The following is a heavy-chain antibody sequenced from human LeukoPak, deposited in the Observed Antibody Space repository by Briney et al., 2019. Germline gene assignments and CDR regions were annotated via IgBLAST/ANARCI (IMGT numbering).Heavy chain of an antibody. J-gene: IGHJ6*02. CDR2: INTNTGNP. CDR1: GYTFTSYA. V-gene: IGHV7-4-1*02. D-gene: IGHD3-22*01. Sequence: ASVKVSCKASGYTFTSYAMNWVRQAPGQGLEWMGWINTNTGNPTYAQGFTGRFVFSLDTSVSTAYLQISSLKAEDTAVYYCARGRYYYDSSGYYLPYYYYGMDVWGQGTTVTVSS. CDR3: ARGRYYYDSSGYYLPYYYYGMDV.